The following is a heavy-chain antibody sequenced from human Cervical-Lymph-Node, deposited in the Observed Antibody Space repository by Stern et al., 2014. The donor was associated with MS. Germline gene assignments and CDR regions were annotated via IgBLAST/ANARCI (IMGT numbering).Heavy chain of an antibody. CDR3: ARESHFDY. CDR1: GFTFSSYA. Sequence: VQLVESGGGVVQPGRSLRLSCAASGFTFSSYAMHWVRQAPGTGLEWVAVISYDGSNKYYADSVKGRFTISRDNSKNTLYLQMNSLRAEDTAVYYCARESHFDYWGQGTLVTVSS. CDR2: ISYDGSNK. V-gene: IGHV3-30*01. J-gene: IGHJ4*02.